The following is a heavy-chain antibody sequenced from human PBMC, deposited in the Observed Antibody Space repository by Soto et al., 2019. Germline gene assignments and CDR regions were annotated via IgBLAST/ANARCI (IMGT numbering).Heavy chain of an antibody. J-gene: IGHJ4*02. CDR3: ARGGGSTKVDY. CDR2: TSNSGST. V-gene: IGHV4-31*03. CDR1: GGSITSSGYY. D-gene: IGHD2-2*01. Sequence: QVQLQESGPGLVKPSQTLSLTCTVSGGSITSSGYYWSWIRQHPGEGLEWIGFTSNSGSTSYNPSRERRVTVSVDASSTRFSLNLKSVTAAGPAVYYCARGGGSTKVDYWGQGTLVTVSP.